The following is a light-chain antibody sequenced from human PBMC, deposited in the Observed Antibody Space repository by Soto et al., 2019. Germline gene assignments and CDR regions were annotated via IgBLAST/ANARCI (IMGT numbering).Light chain of an antibody. V-gene: IGLV2-14*01. Sequence: QSALTQPASVSGSPGQSITISCTGTSSDVGGYNYVSWYQQHPDKAPKLMIYDVSYRPSGVSNRFSGSKSGNTASLTISGLQAEDEADYYCSSYTSSSTLTFGTGTKLTVL. CDR3: SSYTSSSTLT. CDR2: DVS. J-gene: IGLJ1*01. CDR1: SSDVGGYNY.